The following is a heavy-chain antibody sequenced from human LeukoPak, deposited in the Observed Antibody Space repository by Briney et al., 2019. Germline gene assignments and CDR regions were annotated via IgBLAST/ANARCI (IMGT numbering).Heavy chain of an antibody. J-gene: IGHJ5*01. Sequence: GGSLRPSCAASGFTFSSYWMNWVRQAPGKGLEWVANIKQDGSEKYDVDSVKGRFTISRDNAKNSLYLQMNSLRAEDTAVYYCAKEGAYPIITYDSWGQGALVTVSS. CDR2: IKQDGSEK. CDR1: GFTFSSYW. D-gene: IGHD3-10*01. V-gene: IGHV3-7*01. CDR3: AKEGAYPIITYDS.